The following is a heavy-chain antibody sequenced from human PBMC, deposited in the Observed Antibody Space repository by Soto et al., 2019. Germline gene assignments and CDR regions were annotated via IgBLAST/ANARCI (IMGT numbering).Heavy chain of an antibody. CDR3: AKNVWGITIFGGMDV. Sequence: EVQLLASGGGLVQPGGSLRLSCAASGFTFSSYAMSWVRQAPGKGLEWVSAISGSGGSTYYADSVKGRFTISRDNSKSTLYLQMNSLRAEDTAVYYCAKNVWGITIFGGMDVWGQGTTVTVSS. V-gene: IGHV3-23*01. CDR1: GFTFSSYA. D-gene: IGHD3-9*01. CDR2: ISGSGGST. J-gene: IGHJ6*02.